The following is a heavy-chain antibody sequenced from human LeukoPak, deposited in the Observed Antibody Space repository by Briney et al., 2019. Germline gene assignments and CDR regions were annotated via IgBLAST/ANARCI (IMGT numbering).Heavy chain of an antibody. V-gene: IGHV4-34*01. CDR3: AYLAAAADGMVDY. CDR2: INHSGST. CDR1: GGSFNVYY. J-gene: IGHJ4*02. D-gene: IGHD6-13*01. Sequence: SETLSLTCAVYGGSFNVYYWSWIRQPPGKGLEWIWEINHSGSTNYNPSLKSRVTISVDTSKNQFSLKLSSVTAADTAVYCCAYLAAAADGMVDYWGQGTLVTVSS.